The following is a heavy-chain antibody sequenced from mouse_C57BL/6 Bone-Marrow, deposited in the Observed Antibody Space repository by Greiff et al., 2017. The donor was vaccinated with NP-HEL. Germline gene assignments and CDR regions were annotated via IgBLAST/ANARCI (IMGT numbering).Heavy chain of an antibody. Sequence: QVQLKQSGAELVSPGPSVKFSSRPSGYASPNYLMDGVNQRPGQGLGWIGVINPGSGGTTYNEKFKGKATLTADKSSSTAYMQLSSLTSEDSAVYFCARSGLWLRQDYWGQGTTLTVSS. CDR2: INPGSGGT. D-gene: IGHD2-2*01. CDR3: ARSGLWLRQDY. J-gene: IGHJ2*01. V-gene: IGHV1-54*01. CDR1: GYASPNYL.